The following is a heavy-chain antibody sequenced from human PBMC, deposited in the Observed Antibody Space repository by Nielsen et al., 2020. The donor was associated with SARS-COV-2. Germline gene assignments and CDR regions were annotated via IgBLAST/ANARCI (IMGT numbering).Heavy chain of an antibody. D-gene: IGHD2-2*01. V-gene: IGHV4-31*03. CDR3: ARADIGYCSSTSCQRRPYYYGMDV. J-gene: IGHJ6*02. CDR1: GGSISSGGYY. CDR2: IYYSGST. Sequence: SETLSLTCTVSGGSISSGGYYWSWIRQHPGKGLEWIGYIYYSGSTYYNPSLKSRVTISVDTSKNQFSLKLSSVTAADTAVYYCARADIGYCSSTSCQRRPYYYGMDVWGQGTTVTVSS.